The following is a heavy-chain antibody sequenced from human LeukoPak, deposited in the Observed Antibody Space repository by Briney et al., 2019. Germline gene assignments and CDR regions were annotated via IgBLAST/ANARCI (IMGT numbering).Heavy chain of an antibody. Sequence: GGSLSLACAASGFTFSSYWMSWVRQAPGKGLEWVANIKQDGSEKYYVDSVKGRFTISRDNAKNSLYLQMNSLRAEDTAVYYCARGPRNGDYFDCWGQGTLVTVSS. CDR1: GFTFSSYW. D-gene: IGHD2-8*01. CDR3: ARGPRNGDYFDC. CDR2: IKQDGSEK. V-gene: IGHV3-7*01. J-gene: IGHJ4*02.